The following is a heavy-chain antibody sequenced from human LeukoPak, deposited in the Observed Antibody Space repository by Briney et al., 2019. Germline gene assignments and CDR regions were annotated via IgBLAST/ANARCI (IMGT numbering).Heavy chain of an antibody. CDR1: GYTFTSYD. D-gene: IGHD7-27*01. CDR3: ARVSESILTGDY. Sequence: ASVKVSCKASGYTFTSYDINWVRQATGQGLEWMGWMNPNSGNTGYAQKFQGRVTMTRNTSISTAYMELSSLRSEDTAVYYCARVSESILTGDYWGQGTLVTVSS. V-gene: IGHV1-8*01. J-gene: IGHJ4*02. CDR2: MNPNSGNT.